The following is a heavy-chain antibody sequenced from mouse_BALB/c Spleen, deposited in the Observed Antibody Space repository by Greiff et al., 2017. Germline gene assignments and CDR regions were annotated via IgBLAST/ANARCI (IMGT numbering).Heavy chain of an antibody. CDR3: ARGYYGRGWYFDV. CDR1: GFTFSDYG. CDR2: ISNLAYSI. D-gene: IGHD1-1*01. V-gene: IGHV5-15*02. J-gene: IGHJ1*01. Sequence: EVKLVESGGGLVQPGGSRKLSCAASGFTFSDYGMAWVRQAPGKGPEWVAFISNLAYSIYYADTVTGRFTISRENAKNTLYLEMSSLRSEDTAMDYCARGYYGRGWYFDVWGAGTTVTVSS.